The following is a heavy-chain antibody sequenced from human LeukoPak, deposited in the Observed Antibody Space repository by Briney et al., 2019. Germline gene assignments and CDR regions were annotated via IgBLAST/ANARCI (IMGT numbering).Heavy chain of an antibody. V-gene: IGHV1-18*01. CDR1: GYTFTSYG. CDR2: ISAYNGNT. Sequence: GASVKVSCKASGYTFTSYGISWVRQAPGQGLEWMGWISAYNGNTNYAQKLQGRGTMTTDTSTSTAYMELRSLRSDDTAVYYCAKISGSYYYYYYMDVWGKGTTVTVSS. J-gene: IGHJ6*03. CDR3: AKISGSYYYYYYMDV. D-gene: IGHD2-15*01.